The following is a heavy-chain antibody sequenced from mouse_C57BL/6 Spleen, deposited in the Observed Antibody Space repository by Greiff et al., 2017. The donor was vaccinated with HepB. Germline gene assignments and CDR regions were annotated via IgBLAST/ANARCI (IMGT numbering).Heavy chain of an antibody. V-gene: IGHV1-61*01. CDR2: IYPSDSET. CDR3: ARDCYGSSPFAY. Sequence: QVQLQQPGAELVRPGSSVKLSCTASGYTFTSYWMDWVKQRPGQGLEWIGNIYPSDSETHYNQKFKDKATLTVDKSSSTAYMQLSSLTSEDSADYCCARDCYGSSPFAYWGQGTRVTVSA. D-gene: IGHD1-1*01. CDR1: GYTFTSYW. J-gene: IGHJ3*01.